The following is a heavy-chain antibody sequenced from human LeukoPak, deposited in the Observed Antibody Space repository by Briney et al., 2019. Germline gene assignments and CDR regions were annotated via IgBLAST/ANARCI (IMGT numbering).Heavy chain of an antibody. CDR3: ARSSPLAAAGHKRGTFDY. CDR1: GGSISSGSYY. CDR2: IYTSGST. J-gene: IGHJ4*02. Sequence: SQTLSLTCTVSGGSISSGSYYRSWIRQPAGKGRERIGRIYTSGSTNYNPSLKSRVTMSVDTSKNQFSLKLSSVTAADTAVYYCARSSPLAAAGHKRGTFDYWGQGTLVTVSS. V-gene: IGHV4-61*02. D-gene: IGHD6-13*01.